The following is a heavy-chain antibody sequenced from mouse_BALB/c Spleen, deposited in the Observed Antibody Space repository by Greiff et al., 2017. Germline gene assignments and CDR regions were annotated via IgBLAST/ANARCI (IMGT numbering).Heavy chain of an antibody. Sequence: DVKLQESGPGLVKPSQSLSLTCSVTGYSITSGYYWNWIRQFPGNKLEWMGYISYDGSNNYNPSLNNRISITRDTSKNQFFLKLNSVTTEDTATYYCAREYGNYVAYWGQGTLVTVSA. CDR3: AREYGNYVAY. CDR2: ISYDGSN. D-gene: IGHD2-10*02. CDR1: GYSITSGYY. V-gene: IGHV3-6*02. J-gene: IGHJ3*01.